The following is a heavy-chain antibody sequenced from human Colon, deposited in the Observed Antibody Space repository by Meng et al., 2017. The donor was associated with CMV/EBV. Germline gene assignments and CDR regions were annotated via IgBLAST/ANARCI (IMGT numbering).Heavy chain of an antibody. CDR2: ISSNSGRS. D-gene: IGHD4-23*01. CDR3: AKDNSDDYGGEPVPWYRKGLDV. J-gene: IGHJ6*02. Sequence: GSLRLSCAASGFTFNAYAMAWVRQVPGKGLQWVAAISSNSGRSYYADSVKGRFTVSRDNSKNILYLQMNNMGVEDAALYYCAKDNSDDYGGEPVPWYRKGLDVWGQGTTVTVSS. V-gene: IGHV3-23*01. CDR1: GFTFNAYA.